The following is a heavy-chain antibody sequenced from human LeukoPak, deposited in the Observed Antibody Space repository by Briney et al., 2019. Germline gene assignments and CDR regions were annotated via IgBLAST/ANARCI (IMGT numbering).Heavy chain of an antibody. CDR1: GYTFTSYY. CDR3: ARGKSSVWPVGWCMDV. J-gene: IGHJ6*02. V-gene: IGHV1-46*01. D-gene: IGHD6-19*01. CDR2: INPSAGTT. Sequence: ASVKVSCKASGYTFTSYYMHWVRQAPGQGLEWMGLINPSAGTTTYAQKFQGRVTVTRDTSTSTVHMDLSSLKSEDTAVYYCARGKSSVWPVGWCMDVWGQGTTVTVSS.